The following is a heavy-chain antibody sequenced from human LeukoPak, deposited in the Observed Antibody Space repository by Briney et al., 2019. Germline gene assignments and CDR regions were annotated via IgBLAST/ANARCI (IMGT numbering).Heavy chain of an antibody. CDR2: INHSGST. Sequence: SETLSLTCAVYGGSFSGYYWSWIRQPPGKGLEWIGEINHSGSTNYNPSLKSRVTISVDTSKNQISLKLSSVTAADTAVYYCGRGATGYWGQGTLVTVSS. CDR3: GRGATGY. D-gene: IGHD1-26*01. CDR1: GGSFSGYY. V-gene: IGHV4-34*01. J-gene: IGHJ4*02.